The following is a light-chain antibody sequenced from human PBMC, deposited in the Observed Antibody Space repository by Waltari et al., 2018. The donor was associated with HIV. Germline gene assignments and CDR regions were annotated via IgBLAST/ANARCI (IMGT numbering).Light chain of an antibody. CDR1: AAVIGGSYS. CDR3: SSYMDYGTLV. J-gene: IGLJ3*02. CDR2: HVS. V-gene: IGLV2-14*03. Sequence: QSDLTQPASVSGSPGQSVTISCTGTAAVIGGSYSVSWYQHHPGKAPKLIIFHVSNRPTGISSRFSGSKSGNTASLTISGLQTEDEADFYCSSYMDYGTLVFGGGTKLTVL.